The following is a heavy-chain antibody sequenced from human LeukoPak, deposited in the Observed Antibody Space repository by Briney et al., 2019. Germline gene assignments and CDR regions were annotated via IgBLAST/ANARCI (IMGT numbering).Heavy chain of an antibody. CDR3: ARGTPYYDFWSGYYTDYYYYYGMDV. Sequence: GSLRLSCAASEFDFSSHAMTWVRQPPGKGLEWIGSIYDSGSTNYNPSLKSRVTISVDTSKNQFSLKLSSVTAADTAVYYCARGTPYYDFWSGYYTDYYYYYGMDVWGQGTTVTVSS. CDR1: EFDFSSHA. D-gene: IGHD3-3*01. CDR2: IYDSGST. V-gene: IGHV4-34*01. J-gene: IGHJ6*02.